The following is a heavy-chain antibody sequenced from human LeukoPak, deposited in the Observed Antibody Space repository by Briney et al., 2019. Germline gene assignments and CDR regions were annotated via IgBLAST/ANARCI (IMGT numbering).Heavy chain of an antibody. D-gene: IGHD3/OR15-3a*01. V-gene: IGHV3-48*02. Sequence: GGSLRLSCAVSGFSFRSFAVTWVRQARGKGLEFVAHINRDATFTSYADPVRGRFTISRDNADNSLFLQMSSLRDGDTAVYYCARDLDWAFDYWGQGTLVAVSS. J-gene: IGHJ4*02. CDR1: GFSFRSFA. CDR3: ARDLDWAFDY. CDR2: INRDATFT.